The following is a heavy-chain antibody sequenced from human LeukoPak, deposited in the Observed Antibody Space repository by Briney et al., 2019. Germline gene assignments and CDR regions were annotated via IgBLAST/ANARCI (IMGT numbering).Heavy chain of an antibody. D-gene: IGHD2/OR15-2a*01. V-gene: IGHV3-74*01. CDR3: ARGAFHQYYFDY. CDR1: GFTFSSNW. J-gene: IGHJ4*02. Sequence: GSLRLSCAASGFTFSSNWMHWFRQAPGKGLVWVSRIDTDGSRTNYADSVKGRFTISRDNANNMVYLQMNSLRAEDTAVYYCARGAFHQYYFDYWGQGTLVTVSS. CDR2: IDTDGSRT.